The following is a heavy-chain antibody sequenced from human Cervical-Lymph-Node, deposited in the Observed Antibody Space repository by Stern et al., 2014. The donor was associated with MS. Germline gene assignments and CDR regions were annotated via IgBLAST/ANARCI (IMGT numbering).Heavy chain of an antibody. D-gene: IGHD4-11*01. CDR2: INGGPGTT. CDR3: ARQPDYSDFLDF. CDR1: GYNFIDHA. V-gene: IGHV1-3*01. Sequence: QVQLVQSGAEVKKPGASMTISCKTSGYNFIDHAIHWVRQAPGQRLEWMGWINGGPGTTKYSQKFQGRVSFTRDKAASAAYMDLISLSPDDTAVYYCARQPDYSDFLDFWGQGTLVTVSS. J-gene: IGHJ4*02.